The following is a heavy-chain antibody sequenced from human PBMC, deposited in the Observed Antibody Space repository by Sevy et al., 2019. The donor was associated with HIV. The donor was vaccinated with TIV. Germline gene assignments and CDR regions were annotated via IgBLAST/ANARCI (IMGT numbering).Heavy chain of an antibody. D-gene: IGHD3-3*01. CDR3: TRAPGGRFLEDYYYMDV. CDR2: IRSKAYGGTT. CDR1: GFTFGDYA. V-gene: IGHV3-49*04. J-gene: IGHJ6*03. Sequence: GGSLRLSCTASGFTFGDYAMSWVRQAPGKGLEWVGFIRSKAYGGTTEYAASVKGRFTISRDDSKSIAYLQMNSLKTEDTAVYYCTRAPGGRFLEDYYYMDVWGKGTTVTVSS.